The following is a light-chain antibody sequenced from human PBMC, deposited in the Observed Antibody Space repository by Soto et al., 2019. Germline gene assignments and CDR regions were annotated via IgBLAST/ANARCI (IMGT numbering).Light chain of an antibody. Sequence: QSALTQPPSASGSPGQSVIISCTGTSSDVGGYNYVSWYQQHPGKAPKLMIYEVSKRPSGVPDRFSGSKSGNTASLTVSGLQAEDEADYYCSSYAGSNNLVFGGRTKLTVL. CDR1: SSDVGGYNY. CDR3: SSYAGSNNLV. CDR2: EVS. V-gene: IGLV2-8*01. J-gene: IGLJ2*01.